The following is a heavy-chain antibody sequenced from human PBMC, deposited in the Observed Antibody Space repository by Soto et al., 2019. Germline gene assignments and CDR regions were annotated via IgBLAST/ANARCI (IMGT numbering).Heavy chain of an antibody. D-gene: IGHD4-17*01. CDR2: IHYRGST. J-gene: IGHJ4*02. CDR1: GGSVSVDSYY. V-gene: IGHV4-39*01. Sequence: LSLTCAVSGGSVSVDSYYWAWIRQPPGKGLEWIATIHYRGSTYYATSLKSRVTISIDTSKNQFSLMLASVTATDTAFYYCARLATTVSTPNYWGQGTLVTVSS. CDR3: ARLATTVSTPNY.